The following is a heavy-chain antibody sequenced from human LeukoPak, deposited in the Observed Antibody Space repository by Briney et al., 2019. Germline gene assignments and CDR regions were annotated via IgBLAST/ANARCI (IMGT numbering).Heavy chain of an antibody. Sequence: GGSLRLSCVASGFTFSTYALNGVRHVPGRGLEWVSVITGGSGLIRYADSVKGRFTISRDNSKSTVYLQMNSLRAEDTAIYYCAKDQVPDGLYDIDYWGQGTLVTVSS. V-gene: IGHV3-23*01. J-gene: IGHJ4*02. CDR3: AKDQVPDGLYDIDY. CDR2: ITGGSGLI. D-gene: IGHD3-9*01. CDR1: GFTFSTYA.